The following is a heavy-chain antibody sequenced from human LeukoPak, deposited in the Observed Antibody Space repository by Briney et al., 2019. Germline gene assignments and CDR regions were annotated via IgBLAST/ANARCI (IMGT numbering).Heavy chain of an antibody. CDR2: IYTSGST. J-gene: IGHJ4*02. CDR1: GGSISSGSYY. V-gene: IGHV4-61*02. D-gene: IGHD4-23*01. CDR3: ARDLYGGRYYFDY. Sequence: MPSETLSLTCTVSGGSISSGSYYWSWIRQPAGKGLVWIGRIYTSGSTNYNPSLKSRVTISVDTSKDQFSLKLSSVTAADTAVYYCARDLYGGRYYFDYWGQGTLVTVSS.